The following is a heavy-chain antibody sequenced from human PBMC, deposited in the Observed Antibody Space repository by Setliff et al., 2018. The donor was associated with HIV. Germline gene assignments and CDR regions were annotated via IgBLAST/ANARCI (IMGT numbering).Heavy chain of an antibody. J-gene: IGHJ6*02. D-gene: IGHD2-2*01. CDR2: IKQDGNEK. CDR1: GFTFSTYW. CDR3: ARRRTSSTAVTGMDV. V-gene: IGHV3-7*01. Sequence: GGSLRLSCEASGFTFSTYWMTWVRQAPGKGLEWVANIKQDGNEKYYVDSVKGRFTISRDNAKNSLYLQMNSLRAEDTAVYYCARRRTSSTAVTGMDVWGQGTTVTVSS.